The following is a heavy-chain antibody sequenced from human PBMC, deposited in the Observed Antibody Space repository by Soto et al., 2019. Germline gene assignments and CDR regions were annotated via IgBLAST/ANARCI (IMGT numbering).Heavy chain of an antibody. D-gene: IGHD3-3*01. J-gene: IGHJ6*02. V-gene: IGHV6-1*01. CDR3: ARDRTDFWSGDIPEMDG. CDR1: GDSVSSNSAA. Sequence: PSQTLSLTCAISGDSVSSNSAAWNWIRQSPSRGLEWLGRTYYRSKWYNDYAVSVKSRITINPDTSKNQFSLQLNSVTPEDTAVYYCARDRTDFWSGDIPEMDGWGQGTTVTVSS. CDR2: TYYRSKWYN.